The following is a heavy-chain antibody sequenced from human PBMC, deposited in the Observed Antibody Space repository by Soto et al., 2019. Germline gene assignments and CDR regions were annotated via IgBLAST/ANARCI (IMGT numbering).Heavy chain of an antibody. J-gene: IGHJ4*02. CDR2: IRTKANTYAT. CDR3: ATSNFYETSYFDS. CDR1: GFTFSGSG. D-gene: IGHD5-12*01. V-gene: IGHV3-73*01. Sequence: EVQLVESGGGLVQPGGSLKVSCAASGFTFSGSGMHWVRQASGKGLEWIGHIRTKANTYATAYAASVKGRFTISREDSRSTAYLLMNSLKTEDTAVYYGATSNFYETSYFDSRGRGILVTVSS.